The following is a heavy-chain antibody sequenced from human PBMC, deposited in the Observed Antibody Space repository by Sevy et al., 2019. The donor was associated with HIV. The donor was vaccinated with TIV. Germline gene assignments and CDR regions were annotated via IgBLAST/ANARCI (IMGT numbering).Heavy chain of an antibody. J-gene: IGHJ3*02. D-gene: IGHD6-19*01. Sequence: GESLKISCKGSGYSFTSYWIGWVRQMPGKGLEWMGIIYPGDSDTRDSPSFQGQVTISADKSISTAYLQRSSLKASDTALYYCARDRVRSSGWYYGAFDIWGQGTMVTVSS. CDR3: ARDRVRSSGWYYGAFDI. CDR1: GYSFTSYW. V-gene: IGHV5-51*01. CDR2: IYPGDSDT.